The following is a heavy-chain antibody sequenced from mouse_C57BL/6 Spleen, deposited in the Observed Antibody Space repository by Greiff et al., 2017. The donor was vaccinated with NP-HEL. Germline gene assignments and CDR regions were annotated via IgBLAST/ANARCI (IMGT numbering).Heavy chain of an antibody. D-gene: IGHD2-4*01. CDR3: ARGDYDSYYAMDY. V-gene: IGHV1-39*01. CDR1: GYSFTDYN. J-gene: IGHJ4*01. Sequence: EVKLMESGPELVKPGASVKISCKASGYSFTDYNMNWVKQSNGKSLEWIGVINPNYGTTSYNQKFKGKATLTVDQSSSTAYMQLNSLTSEDSAVYYCARGDYDSYYAMDYWGQGTSVTVSS. CDR2: INPNYGTT.